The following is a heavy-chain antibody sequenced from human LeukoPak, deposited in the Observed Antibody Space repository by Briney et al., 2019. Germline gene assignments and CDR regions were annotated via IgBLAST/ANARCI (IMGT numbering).Heavy chain of an antibody. CDR2: ILYDGSNK. V-gene: IGHV3-30*02. CDR3: ARDRGSWYYDSSGYYDY. D-gene: IGHD3-22*01. Sequence: GGSLRLSCAASGFRFSGNGMHWVRQAPGKGLEWVAFILYDGSNKYYGDSVKGRFTISRDNSKNTLYLQMNSLKTEDTAVYYCARDRGSWYYDSSGYYDYWGQGTLVTVSS. CDR1: GFRFSGNG. J-gene: IGHJ4*02.